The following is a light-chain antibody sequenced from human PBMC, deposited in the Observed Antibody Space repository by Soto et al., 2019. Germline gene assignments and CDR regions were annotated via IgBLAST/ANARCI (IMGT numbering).Light chain of an antibody. CDR1: QSVSSN. J-gene: IGKJ1*01. CDR3: QQYNNWPRT. CDR2: GAS. V-gene: IGKV3-15*01. Sequence: EIVMTQSPATVSVSPGERATLSCWASQSVSSNLAWYQQRPGQAPRLLIYGASTRATGIPARFSGSGSGTEFTLTISSLQSEDVAVYYCQQYNNWPRTFGQGTKVEIK.